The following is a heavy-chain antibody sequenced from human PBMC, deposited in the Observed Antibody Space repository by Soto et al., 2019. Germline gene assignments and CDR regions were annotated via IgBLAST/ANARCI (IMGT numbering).Heavy chain of an antibody. CDR1: GGTFSSYA. D-gene: IGHD2-15*01. V-gene: IGHV1-69*06. J-gene: IGHJ4*02. CDR2: INPIYGKT. CDR3: ATVPVYCSGGSCYQDY. Sequence: SVKVSCKASGGTFSSYAISWVRQAPGQGLEWMGGINPIYGKTIYAQKFQGRVTMTEDTSTDTAYMELSSLRSEDTAVYYCATVPVYCSGGSCYQDYWGQGTLVTVSS.